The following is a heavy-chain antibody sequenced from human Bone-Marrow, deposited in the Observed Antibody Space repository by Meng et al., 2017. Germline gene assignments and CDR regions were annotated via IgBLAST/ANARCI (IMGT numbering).Heavy chain of an antibody. Sequence: VQQQESGPGLVKPAQSLSLTCTVSGGSISSGGYYWNWIRQHPGKGLEWIGYIYYSGSTYYNPSLKSRITISVDTSKNHFSLKLSSVTAADTAVYYCASLYGVVGASWFDPWGQGTLVTVSS. D-gene: IGHD1-26*01. CDR2: IYYSGST. J-gene: IGHJ5*02. CDR3: ASLYGVVGASWFDP. CDR1: GGSISSGGYY. V-gene: IGHV4-31*03.